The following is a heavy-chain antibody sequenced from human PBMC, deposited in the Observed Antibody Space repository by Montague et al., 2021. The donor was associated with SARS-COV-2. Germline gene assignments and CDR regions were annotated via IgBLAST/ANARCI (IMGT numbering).Heavy chain of an antibody. D-gene: IGHD6-19*01. CDR2: IYYSGST. J-gene: IGHJ3*02. CDR3: ARGSGWMGNAFDI. Sequence: SETLSLTCTVSGGSISSYYWSWIRQPPGKGLELIGYIYYSGSTNYNPSLNSRVTISVDTSKNQFSLKLSSVSAADTAVYYCARGSGWMGNAFDIWGQGTMVTVSS. CDR1: GGSISSYY. V-gene: IGHV4-59*01.